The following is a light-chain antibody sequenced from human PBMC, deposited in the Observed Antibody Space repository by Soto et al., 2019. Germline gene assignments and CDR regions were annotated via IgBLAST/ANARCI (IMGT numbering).Light chain of an antibody. CDR1: QSISSNY. J-gene: IGKJ1*01. CDR3: QQYYSTPWT. CDR2: GAS. V-gene: IGKV3-20*01. Sequence: VLTQSQGTLSLSPGERATLSCRASQSISSNYLAWYQQKPGQAPRLLIFGASTRATGIPARFSGSGSGTEFTLTISSLQAEDVAVYYCQQYYSTPWTFGQGTKVDI.